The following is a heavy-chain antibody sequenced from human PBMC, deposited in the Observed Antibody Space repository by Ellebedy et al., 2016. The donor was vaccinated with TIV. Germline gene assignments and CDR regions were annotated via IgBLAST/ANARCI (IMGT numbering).Heavy chain of an antibody. CDR1: EFTFSTYS. V-gene: IGHV3-23*01. J-gene: IGHJ4*02. CDR2: ITGSAAHT. D-gene: IGHD6-19*01. CDR3: AREVLEQWLVRGGEVDY. Sequence: GESLKISCVASEFTFSTYSMSWVRQAPGKGLEWVSVITGSAAHTYYADSAKGRFTISRDNSKNTLYLQMNSLRAEDTAVDYCAREVLEQWLVRGGEVDYWGQGTLVTVSS.